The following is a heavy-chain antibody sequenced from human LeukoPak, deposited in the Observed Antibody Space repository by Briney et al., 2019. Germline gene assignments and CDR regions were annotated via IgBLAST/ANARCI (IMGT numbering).Heavy chain of an antibody. CDR2: ITSSSSAI. D-gene: IGHD1-26*01. J-gene: IGHJ4*02. CDR1: GFTFSGYS. V-gene: IGHV3-48*01. CDR3: ASVRGSYHCHY. Sequence: PGGSLRLSCAASGFTFSGYSMNWVRQAPAKGLERVSYITSSSSAIYYADSVKGRFTISRDNAKHSIYLQTNSLIAEHTSLYYCASVRGSYHCHYWGQGTLVTVSS.